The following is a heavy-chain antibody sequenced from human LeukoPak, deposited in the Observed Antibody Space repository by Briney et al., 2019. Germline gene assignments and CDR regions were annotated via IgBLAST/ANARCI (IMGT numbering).Heavy chain of an antibody. CDR1: VFTLTKVS. J-gene: IGHJ4*02. CDR2: FDLEDGET. Sequence: GPSVNLSCTVSVFTLTKVSMHWVRQAPGKGLEWMGGFDLEDGETIYAQKFQGRATMTEDTSTDTAYMELSSLRSEDTAVYYCATMKRSIGGATPAESDYWGQGTLVTVSS. CDR3: ATMKRSIGGATPAESDY. V-gene: IGHV1-24*01. D-gene: IGHD1-26*01.